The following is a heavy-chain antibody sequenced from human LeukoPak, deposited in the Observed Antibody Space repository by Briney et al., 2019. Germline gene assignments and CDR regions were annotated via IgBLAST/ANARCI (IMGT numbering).Heavy chain of an antibody. CDR3: INQYFDQ. J-gene: IGHJ4*01. V-gene: IGHV3-15*01. CDR2: IKSRTAGGTT. Sequence: GGSLRLSCAASGFTFSNAWMNWVRQAPGKGLEWVGRIKSRTAGGTTDYAAPVKGRFTISRDDSKNTLNLQMNSLKTEDTAVYYCINQYFDQWGQGTLVTVSS. CDR1: GFTFSNAW.